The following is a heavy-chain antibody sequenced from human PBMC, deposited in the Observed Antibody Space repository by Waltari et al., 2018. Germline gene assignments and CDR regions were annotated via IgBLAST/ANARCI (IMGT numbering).Heavy chain of an antibody. CDR2: ISGSGCST. J-gene: IGHJ4*02. Sequence: EVQLLESGGGLVQPGGSLRLSCAASGFTFSSYAMSWVRQAPGKGLEWVSAISGSGCSTYYADSVKGRLTIPRDNSKNTLYLQMNSLRAEDTAVYYCAKDEAVAGSPSYFDYWGQGTLVTVSS. CDR1: GFTFSSYA. V-gene: IGHV3-23*01. CDR3: AKDEAVAGSPSYFDY. D-gene: IGHD6-19*01.